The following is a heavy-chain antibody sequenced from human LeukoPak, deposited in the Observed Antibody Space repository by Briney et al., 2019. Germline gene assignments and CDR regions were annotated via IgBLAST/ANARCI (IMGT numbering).Heavy chain of an antibody. Sequence: SVKVSCKASGGTFSSYAISWVRQAPGQGLEWMGGIIPIFGTANYAQKFQGRVTITTDESTSTAYMELSSLRSEDTAVYYCARAGNHYYYGSPWVGYWGQGTLVTVSS. CDR2: IIPIFGTA. J-gene: IGHJ4*02. D-gene: IGHD3-10*01. CDR1: GGTFSSYA. CDR3: ARAGNHYYYGSPWVGY. V-gene: IGHV1-69*05.